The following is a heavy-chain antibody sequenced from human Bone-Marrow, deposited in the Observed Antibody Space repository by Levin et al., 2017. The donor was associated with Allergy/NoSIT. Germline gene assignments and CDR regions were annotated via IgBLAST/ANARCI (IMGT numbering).Heavy chain of an antibody. D-gene: IGHD3-22*01. J-gene: IGHJ5*02. V-gene: IGHV4-39*01. CDR1: GGSISSSNYY. CDR3: VRLQYFYDRSGHLFDN. Sequence: ASETLSLTCTVSGGSISSSNYYWGWIRQPPGKGLEWIGGIYYSGSTYYKPSLKSRVTISVETSKNEFSVQLTSVTAADTAVYYCVRLQYFYDRSGHLFDNWGQGTLVTVSS. CDR2: IYYSGST.